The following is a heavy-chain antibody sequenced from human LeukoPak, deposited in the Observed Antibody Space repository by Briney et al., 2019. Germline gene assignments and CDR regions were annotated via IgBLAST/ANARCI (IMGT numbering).Heavy chain of an antibody. CDR2: INHSGST. D-gene: IGHD5-24*01. J-gene: IGHJ4*02. V-gene: IGHV4-34*01. CDR3: ASGRDGYNYYFDY. CDR1: GGSFSGYY. Sequence: PSETLSLTCAVYGGSFSGYYWSWLRQPPGKGLEWIGEINHSGSTNYNPPLKSRVTISVDTSKNQFSLKLSSVTAADTAVYYCASGRDGYNYYFDYWGQGTLVTVSS.